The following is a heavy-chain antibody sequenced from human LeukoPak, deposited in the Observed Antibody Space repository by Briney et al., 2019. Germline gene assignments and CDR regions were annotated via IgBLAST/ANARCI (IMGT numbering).Heavy chain of an antibody. CDR1: GFTFSSYE. Sequence: PGGSLRLSCAASGFTFSSYEMNWVRQAPGKGLEWVSYISSSGSTIYYADSVKGRFTISRDNAKNSLYLRMNSLRAEDTAVYYCARGPTGYFDYWGQGTLVTVSS. J-gene: IGHJ4*02. CDR2: ISSSGSTI. V-gene: IGHV3-48*03. CDR3: ARGPTGYFDY.